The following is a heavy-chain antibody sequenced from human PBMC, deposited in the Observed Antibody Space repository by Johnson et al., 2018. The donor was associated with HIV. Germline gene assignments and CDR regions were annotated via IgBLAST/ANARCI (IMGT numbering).Heavy chain of an antibody. CDR1: GFTFSSYA. J-gene: IGHJ3*02. D-gene: IGHD2-15*01. CDR3: ARSKDCSVSSCPDGFDI. CDR2: ISGSGGST. V-gene: IGHV3-23*04. Sequence: EVQLVESGGGLVQPGGSLRLSCAASGFTFSSYAMSWVRQAPGKGLEWVSAISGSGGSTYCADSVKGRFTISRDNSKNTLYLQMNSLRAEDTAVYYCARSKDCSVSSCPDGFDIWGQGTMVIVSS.